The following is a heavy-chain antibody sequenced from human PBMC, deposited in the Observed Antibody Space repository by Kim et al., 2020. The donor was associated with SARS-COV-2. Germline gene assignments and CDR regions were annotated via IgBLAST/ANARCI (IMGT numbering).Heavy chain of an antibody. Sequence: AAAAKVRFTISRDNSENTLYLQMNSLRAEDTAVYYCAKGKYYYDRSGHDYWGQGPLFTVSS. J-gene: IGHJ4*02. V-gene: IGHV3-30-3*02. D-gene: IGHD3-22*01. CDR3: AKGKYYYDRSGHDY.